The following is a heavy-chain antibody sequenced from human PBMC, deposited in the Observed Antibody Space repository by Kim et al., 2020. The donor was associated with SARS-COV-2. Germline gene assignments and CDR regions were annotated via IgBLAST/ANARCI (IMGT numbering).Heavy chain of an antibody. CDR3: ARDDVGGSAFDI. V-gene: IGHV4-39*07. CDR2: IYYSGST. CDR1: GGSISSNNYF. D-gene: IGHD3-16*01. Sequence: SETLSLTCTVSGGSISSNNYFWGWIRQPPGKGLEWIGSIYYSGSTYYNPSLKSRVTISIDTSKNQFSLRLTSVTAADTAVYYCARDDVGGSAFDIWGQGTMATVSS. J-gene: IGHJ3*02.